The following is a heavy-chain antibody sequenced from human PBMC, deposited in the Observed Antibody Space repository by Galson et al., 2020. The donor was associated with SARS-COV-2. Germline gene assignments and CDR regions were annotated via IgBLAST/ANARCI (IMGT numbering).Heavy chain of an antibody. D-gene: IGHD3-10*01. CDR3: ARGRSELQKHPRWFGELLLVGWDY. CDR1: GYTFTSYG. V-gene: IGHV1-18*01. CDR2: ISAYNGNT. Sequence: ASVKVSCKASGYTFTSYGISWVRQAPGQGLEWMGWISAYNGNTNYAQKLQGRVTMTTDTSTSTAYMELRSLRSDDTAVYYCARGRSELQKHPRWFGELLLVGWDYWGQGTLVTVSS. J-gene: IGHJ4*02.